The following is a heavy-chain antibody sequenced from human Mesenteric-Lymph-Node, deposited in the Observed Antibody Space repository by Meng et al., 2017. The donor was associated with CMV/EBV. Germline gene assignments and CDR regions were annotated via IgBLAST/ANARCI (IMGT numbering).Heavy chain of an antibody. CDR3: ATLPHSSSSPFDY. V-gene: IGHV3-30*04. Sequence: GGSLRLSCAASGFTFSSYAMHWVRQAPGKGLEWVAFISYDGTNNYYADSVKGRFTISRDSSTKTLYLEMNSLRAEDTALYYCATLPHSSSSPFDYWGQGTLVTVSS. CDR2: ISYDGTNN. CDR1: GFTFSSYA. J-gene: IGHJ4*02. D-gene: IGHD6-13*01.